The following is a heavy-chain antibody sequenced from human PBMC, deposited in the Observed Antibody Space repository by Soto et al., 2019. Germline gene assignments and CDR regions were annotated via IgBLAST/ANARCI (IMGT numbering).Heavy chain of an antibody. Sequence: ETLSLTCSVSGGTISGYYWTWIRQPAGKGLEWIGRIYSSGNTKYNPSLQSRVTMSLDTSNNQFSPRLTSVTAADTAVYYCARGQRFSDWFDPWGQGTLVTVSS. CDR2: IYSSGNT. J-gene: IGHJ5*02. D-gene: IGHD3-3*01. V-gene: IGHV4-4*07. CDR1: GGTISGYY. CDR3: ARGQRFSDWFDP.